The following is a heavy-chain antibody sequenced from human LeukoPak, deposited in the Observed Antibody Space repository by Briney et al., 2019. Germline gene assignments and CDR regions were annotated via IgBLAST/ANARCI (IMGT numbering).Heavy chain of an antibody. CDR2: IIPILGIA. J-gene: IGHJ6*02. CDR1: GGTFSSYA. D-gene: IGHD6-13*01. CDR3: ARRSSADSSSWSRMDV. V-gene: IGHV1-69*04. Sequence: ASVKVPCKASGGTFSSYAISWVRQAPGQGLEWMGRIIPILGIANYAQKFQGRVTITADKSTSTAYMELSSLRSEDTAVYYCARRSSADSSSWSRMDVWGQGTTVTVSS.